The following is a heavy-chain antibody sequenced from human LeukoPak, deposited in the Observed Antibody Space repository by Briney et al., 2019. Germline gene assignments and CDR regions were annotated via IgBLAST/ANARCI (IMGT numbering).Heavy chain of an antibody. CDR1: GFTFSSYA. Sequence: GGSPRPSCAASGFTFSSYAMSWVRQAPGKGLEWVSAISGSGGSTYYADSVKGRFTISRDNSKNTLYLQMNSLRAEDTAVYYCAKDHTLYCSSTSCYKGAFDIWGQGTMVTVSS. D-gene: IGHD2-2*01. CDR2: ISGSGGST. V-gene: IGHV3-23*01. J-gene: IGHJ3*02. CDR3: AKDHTLYCSSTSCYKGAFDI.